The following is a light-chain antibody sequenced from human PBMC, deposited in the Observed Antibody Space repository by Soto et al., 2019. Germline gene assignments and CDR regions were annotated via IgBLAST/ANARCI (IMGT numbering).Light chain of an antibody. CDR1: RTINTW. Sequence: DIQMTQSPSTLSASVGDRITITCRARRTINTWLAWYQQKPGKAPKLLIYDASTLESGVPSRFSGSGSATEFTLTISSLQPDDFATYYCQQYDGHFGQGTNVEF. CDR2: DAS. CDR3: QQYDGH. V-gene: IGKV1-5*01. J-gene: IGKJ1*01.